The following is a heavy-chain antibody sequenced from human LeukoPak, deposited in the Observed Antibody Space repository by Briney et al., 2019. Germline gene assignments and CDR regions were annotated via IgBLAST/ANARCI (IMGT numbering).Heavy chain of an antibody. CDR2: ISGSGSIT. J-gene: IGHJ4*02. CDR1: GFTFSSYA. D-gene: IGHD4-17*01. Sequence: GGSLRLSCAASGFTFSSYAMSWVRQAPGKGLEWVSGISGSGSITYYADSVKGRFTISRDNSKNTLYLQMNSLRAEDTAVYYCAKDLYGDYDDDYWGQGTLVTVSS. V-gene: IGHV3-23*01. CDR3: AKDLYGDYDDDY.